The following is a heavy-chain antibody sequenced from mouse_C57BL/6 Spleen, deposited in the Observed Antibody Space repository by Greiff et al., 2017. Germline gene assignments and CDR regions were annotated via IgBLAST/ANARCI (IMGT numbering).Heavy chain of an antibody. V-gene: IGHV5-4*01. CDR1: GFTFSSYA. CDR3: ARDRAYYFDY. Sequence: EVMLVESGGGLVKPGGSLKLSCAASGFTFSSYAMSWVRQTPEKRLEWVATISDGGSYTYYPDNVKGRFTISRDNAKNNLYLQMSHLKSEDTAMYYCARDRAYYFDYWGQGTTRTVSS. D-gene: IGHD3-1*01. J-gene: IGHJ2*01. CDR2: ISDGGSYT.